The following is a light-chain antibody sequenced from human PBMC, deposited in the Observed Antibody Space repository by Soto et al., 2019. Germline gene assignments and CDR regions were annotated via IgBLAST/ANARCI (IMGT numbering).Light chain of an antibody. CDR2: DAS. Sequence: IQMTQSPPTLSASVGDRVTITCRASQGIVRWLAWYQQKPGKAPKLLIYDASSLESGVPSRFSGSGAGTDFTLSISSLQPEDFATYFCQQVDSYPITFGQGTRLENK. J-gene: IGKJ5*01. CDR1: QGIVRW. CDR3: QQVDSYPIT. V-gene: IGKV1-5*01.